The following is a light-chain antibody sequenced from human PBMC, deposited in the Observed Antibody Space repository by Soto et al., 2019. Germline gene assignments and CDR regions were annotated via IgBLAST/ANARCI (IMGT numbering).Light chain of an antibody. CDR2: DAS. CDR1: QDIRSY. Sequence: DIHMTQSPSSLSASGLDIGTIAFQASQDIRSYLSWYQQKPGNAPKLLIYDASDLETGVPPTFSGSGSGTDFTFTISSLQREDIATYYCQQYDSLPLTFGGGTKVDIK. J-gene: IGKJ4*01. V-gene: IGKV1-33*01. CDR3: QQYDSLPLT.